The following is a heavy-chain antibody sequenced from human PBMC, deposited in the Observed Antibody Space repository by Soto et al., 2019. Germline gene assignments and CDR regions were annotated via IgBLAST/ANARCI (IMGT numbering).Heavy chain of an antibody. CDR3: AGGGTPIDY. J-gene: IGHJ4*02. V-gene: IGHV1-18*01. CDR1: GYTFTNFG. D-gene: IGHD3-16*01. Sequence: QVQLVQSGAEVKKPGASVKVSCKTSGYTFTNFGLSWVRQAPGQGIEWMGWISAYNGNTNYAKNCQGRVTMTTDTSTSTGYMEMRSLRSDGTAVYYCAGGGTPIDYWGQGTLVTVSS. CDR2: ISAYNGNT.